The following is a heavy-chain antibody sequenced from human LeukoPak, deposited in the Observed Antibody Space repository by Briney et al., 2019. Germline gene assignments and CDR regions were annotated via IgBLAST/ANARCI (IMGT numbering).Heavy chain of an antibody. Sequence: GGSLRLSCAASGFTFSNAWMNWVRQAPGKGLEWVAGIKEEGSEKHYVDSVKGRFTISRDNAKNSLYLQMNSLRAEDTAVYYCARGHYQLSWGQGILVTVSS. J-gene: IGHJ5*02. CDR3: ARGHYQLS. D-gene: IGHD2-2*01. CDR2: IKEEGSEK. CDR1: GFTFSNAW. V-gene: IGHV3-7*01.